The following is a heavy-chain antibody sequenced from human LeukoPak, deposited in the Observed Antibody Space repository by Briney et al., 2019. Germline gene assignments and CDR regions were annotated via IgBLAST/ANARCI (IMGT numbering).Heavy chain of an antibody. CDR3: ARDRDSSGWSPVDY. D-gene: IGHD6-19*01. J-gene: IGHJ4*02. V-gene: IGHV1-2*02. CDR2: INPNSGGT. CDR1: GYTFTGYY. Sequence: ASVKVSCKASGYTFTGYYMHWVRQAPGQGLGWMGWINPNSGGTNYAQKFQGRVTMTRDTSISTAYMELSRLRSDDTAVYYCARDRDSSGWSPVDYWGQGTLVTVSS.